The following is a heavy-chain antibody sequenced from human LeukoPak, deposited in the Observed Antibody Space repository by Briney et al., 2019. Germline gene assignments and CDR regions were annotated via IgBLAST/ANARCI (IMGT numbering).Heavy chain of an antibody. CDR1: GFPFSSYS. J-gene: IGHJ4*02. D-gene: IGHD6-13*01. V-gene: IGHV3-21*01. Sequence: GGSLRLSCAASGFPFSSYSMNWLRQAPGKGLEWVSSISSSSSFIYYADSVKGPFTIYRDNAKNSLYLQMNSLRAEDTAVYYCAGGIAAAGYIDYWGQGTLVTVSS. CDR2: ISSSSSFI. CDR3: AGGIAAAGYIDY.